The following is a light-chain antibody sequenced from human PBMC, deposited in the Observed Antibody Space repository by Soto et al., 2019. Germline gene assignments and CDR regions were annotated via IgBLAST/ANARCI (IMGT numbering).Light chain of an antibody. Sequence: DIQMTQSPSSLSASVGDRVTITCQASQDISNYLNWYQQKPGKAPKLLIYDASNLETGVPSRFSGSGSGTDFTFTISSLQPVDIATYYCQQYDNLLTFGQGTRLEIK. CDR2: DAS. CDR1: QDISNY. J-gene: IGKJ5*01. CDR3: QQYDNLLT. V-gene: IGKV1-33*01.